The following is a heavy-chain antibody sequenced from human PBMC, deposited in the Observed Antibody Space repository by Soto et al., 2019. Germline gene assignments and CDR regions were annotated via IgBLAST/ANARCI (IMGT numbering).Heavy chain of an antibody. CDR1: GGSISSSSYX. V-gene: IGHV4-39*01. J-gene: IGHJ5*02. D-gene: IGHD2-21*02. CDR2: IYYSGST. Sequence: ASETLSLTCSVSGGSISSSSYXWGXIRQPPGKGLEWIGSIYYSGSTYYNPSLKSRVTVSVDTSKNQFSLKLSSVTAADTAVYYCARHPSDFWFDPWGQGTLVTVSS. CDR3: ARHPSDFWFDP.